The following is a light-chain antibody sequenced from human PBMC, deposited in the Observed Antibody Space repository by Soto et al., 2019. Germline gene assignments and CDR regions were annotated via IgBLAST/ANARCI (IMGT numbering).Light chain of an antibody. CDR1: QSISSN. J-gene: IGKJ2*01. CDR3: QHYSSWPPYT. CDR2: GAS. Sequence: EIVMTQSPATLSVSPGERATLSCRASQSISSNLAWYQQKPGQAPRLLIYGASTRATEIPDRFSGSGSGTEFTLTISSLQSEDFAIYYCQHYSSWPPYTFGQGTKLEIK. V-gene: IGKV3-15*01.